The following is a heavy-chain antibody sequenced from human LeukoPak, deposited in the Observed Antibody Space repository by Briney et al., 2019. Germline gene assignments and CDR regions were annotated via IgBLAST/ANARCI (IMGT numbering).Heavy chain of an antibody. V-gene: IGHV3-7*01. CDR1: GFTFSSYW. J-gene: IGHJ6*03. CDR3: AREFSSTVPYYYYYMDV. D-gene: IGHD6-13*01. Sequence: PGGSLRLSCAASGFTFSSYWMSWVRQAPGKGLEWVANIKQDGSEKYYVDSVKGRFTISRDNAKNSLYLQMNSLRAEDTAVYYCAREFSSTVPYYYYYMDVWGKGTTVTVSS. CDR2: IKQDGSEK.